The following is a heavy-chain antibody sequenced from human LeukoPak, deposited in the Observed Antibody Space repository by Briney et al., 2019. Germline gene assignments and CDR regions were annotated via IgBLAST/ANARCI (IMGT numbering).Heavy chain of an antibody. D-gene: IGHD5-18*01. CDR3: ARGVGSGYSYGTYYFDY. CDR2: ISAYNGNT. V-gene: IGHV1-18*01. Sequence: GASVKVSCKASGGTFSSYAISWVRQAPGQGLEWMGWISAYNGNTNYAQKLQGRVTMTTDTSTSTAYMELRSLRSDDTAVYYCARGVGSGYSYGTYYFDYWGQGTLVTVSS. CDR1: GGTFSSYA. J-gene: IGHJ4*02.